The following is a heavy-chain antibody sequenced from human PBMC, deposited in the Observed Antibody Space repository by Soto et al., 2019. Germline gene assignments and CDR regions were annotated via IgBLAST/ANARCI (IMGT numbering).Heavy chain of an antibody. V-gene: IGHV5-51*01. Sequence: GESLKISCKGSGYSFTSYWIGWVRQMPGKGLEWMGIIYPGDSDTRYSPSFQGQVTISADKSISTAYLQWSSLKASDTAMYYYARGVAARYYGMDVWGQGTTVTVSS. J-gene: IGHJ6*02. CDR3: ARGVAARYYGMDV. CDR2: IYPGDSDT. CDR1: GYSFTSYW. D-gene: IGHD6-6*01.